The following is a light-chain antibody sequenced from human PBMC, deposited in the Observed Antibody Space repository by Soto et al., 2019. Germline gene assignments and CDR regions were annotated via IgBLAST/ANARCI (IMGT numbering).Light chain of an antibody. V-gene: IGLV2-14*01. J-gene: IGLJ2*01. Sequence: QSVLTQPASVSGSPGQSITISCTATASDVGDYNYVSWFQRYPGKAPKLMIYDVSNRPSGVSNRFSGSKSGNTASLTISGLQAEDEADYYCSSYTSTRTHVIFGGGTKLTAL. CDR1: ASDVGDYNY. CDR2: DVS. CDR3: SSYTSTRTHVI.